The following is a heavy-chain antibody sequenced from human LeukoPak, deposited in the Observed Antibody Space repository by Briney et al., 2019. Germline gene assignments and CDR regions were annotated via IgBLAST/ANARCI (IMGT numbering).Heavy chain of an antibody. CDR2: ISGSGGST. CDR1: GFTFSSYG. V-gene: IGHV3-23*01. Sequence: GGSLRLSCAASGFTFSSYGMSWVRQAPGKGLEWVSAISGSGGSTYYADSVKGRFTISRDNSKNTLYLQMNSLRAEDTAVYYCARAANNRVVAGHLILWGQGTLVTVSS. D-gene: IGHD6-19*01. J-gene: IGHJ4*02. CDR3: ARAANNRVVAGHLIL.